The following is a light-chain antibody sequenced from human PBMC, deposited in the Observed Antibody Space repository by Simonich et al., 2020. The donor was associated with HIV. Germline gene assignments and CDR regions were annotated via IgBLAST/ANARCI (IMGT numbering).Light chain of an antibody. CDR1: QDISNY. Sequence: DIQMTQSPSSLSASVGDRVTITCQASQDISNYLNWYQQKPGKVPKLLISAASTVQSGVPSRFSGSGSGTDFTLTISSLQPEDFATYYCQQFNNYPYTFGQGTKLEIK. CDR3: QQFNNYPYT. V-gene: IGKV1-27*01. J-gene: IGKJ2*01. CDR2: AAS.